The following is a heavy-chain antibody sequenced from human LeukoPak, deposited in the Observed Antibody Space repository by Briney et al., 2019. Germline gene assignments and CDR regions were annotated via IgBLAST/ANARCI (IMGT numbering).Heavy chain of an antibody. J-gene: IGHJ4*02. Sequence: SEILSLTCTVSSGSISGDTSYWGWIRQTPGKGLEWIASIYYTGSTYYSPSLRSRVTISVDTSKNQFSLKLSSVTAADTAVYYCARADYYDSSGYYGYWGQGTLVTVSS. CDR2: IYYTGST. CDR1: SGSISGDTSY. D-gene: IGHD3-22*01. CDR3: ARADYYDSSGYYGY. V-gene: IGHV4-39*07.